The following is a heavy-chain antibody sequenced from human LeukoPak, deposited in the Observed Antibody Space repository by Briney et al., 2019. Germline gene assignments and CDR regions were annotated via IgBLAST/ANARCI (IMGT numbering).Heavy chain of an antibody. J-gene: IGHJ4*02. CDR3: ARRRRGYCSGGNCYAPFDQ. V-gene: IGHV5-51*01. Sequence: GESLKISCKASGYTFTNYWIGWVRQKPGVGLEWMGIIWPDDSDTRYNPSFQGQLTTSADRSINIAYLQWSSLKAADTAVYFCARRRRGYCSGGNCYAPFDQWGQGTLVTVSS. CDR1: GYTFTNYW. CDR2: IWPDDSDT. D-gene: IGHD2-15*01.